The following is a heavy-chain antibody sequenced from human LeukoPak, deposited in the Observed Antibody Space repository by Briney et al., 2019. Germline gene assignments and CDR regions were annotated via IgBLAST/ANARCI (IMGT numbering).Heavy chain of an antibody. Sequence: GGSLRLSCAASGFTFSSYSMNWVRQAPGKGLEWVSYISSSSSTIYYADSVKGRFTISRDNSKNTLYLQMNSLRAEDTAVYYCARDPAAALRVFDYWGQGTLVTVSS. D-gene: IGHD2-2*01. J-gene: IGHJ4*02. CDR3: ARDPAAALRVFDY. V-gene: IGHV3-48*01. CDR2: ISSSSSTI. CDR1: GFTFSSYS.